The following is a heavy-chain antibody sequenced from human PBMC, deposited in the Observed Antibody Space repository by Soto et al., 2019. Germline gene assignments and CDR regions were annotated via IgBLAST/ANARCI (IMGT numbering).Heavy chain of an antibody. J-gene: IGHJ5*02. V-gene: IGHV4-34*01. Sequence: QVQLQQWGAGLLKTSETLSLTCAVHGGSFSSYYWSWIRQPPGRGLEWIGEIKHSGSTNYSPSLKSRVTISQGTSQNQFSLSLTSVTAADTAVYYCAMYGDGNNWFDPWGQGTLVIVSS. CDR2: IKHSGST. CDR3: AMYGDGNNWFDP. D-gene: IGHD4-17*01. CDR1: GGSFSSYY.